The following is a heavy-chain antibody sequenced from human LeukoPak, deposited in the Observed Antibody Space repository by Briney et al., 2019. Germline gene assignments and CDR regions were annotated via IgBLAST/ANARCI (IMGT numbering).Heavy chain of an antibody. D-gene: IGHD1-26*01. Sequence: SETLSLTCTVSGASISSYYWSWIRQPPGKGLEWIGYIYYSGSTNYNPSLKSRVTISVDTSKNQFSLKLNSVTAADTAVYYCARRRGSNIGTFDYWGQGTLVTVSS. V-gene: IGHV4-59*08. J-gene: IGHJ4*02. CDR2: IYYSGST. CDR3: ARRRGSNIGTFDY. CDR1: GASISSYY.